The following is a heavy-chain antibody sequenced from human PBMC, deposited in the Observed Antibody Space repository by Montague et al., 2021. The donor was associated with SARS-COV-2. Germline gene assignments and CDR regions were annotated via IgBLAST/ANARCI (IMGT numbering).Heavy chain of an antibody. Sequence: SLRLSCSATGFTFSSYWMSWVRQAPGKGLEWVANINQDGSEKYYVGSVRGRFTISRDNAKNSLSLQMDSLRDEDTAVYYCTTLLEGDVDYWGRGTLLTVSS. J-gene: IGHJ4*02. CDR3: TTLLEGDVDY. CDR1: GFTFSSYW. D-gene: IGHD3-3*01. V-gene: IGHV3-7*01. CDR2: INQDGSEK.